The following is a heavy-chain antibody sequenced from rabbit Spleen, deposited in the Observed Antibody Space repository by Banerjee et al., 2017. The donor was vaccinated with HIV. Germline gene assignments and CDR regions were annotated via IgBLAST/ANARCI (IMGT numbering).Heavy chain of an antibody. V-gene: IGHV1S43*01. CDR3: ARAIVPWLGLTRLDL. J-gene: IGHJ3*01. D-gene: IGHD4-1*01. Sequence: QSLEESGGDLVKPGASLTLTCTASGFDLSSYYMCWVRQAPGKGLELIACIYAGDGSTDYASWVNGRFTISSDNAQSTVDLKMTSLTAADTATYFCARAIVPWLGLTRLDLWGPGTLVTVS. CDR1: GFDLSSYY. CDR2: IYAGDGST.